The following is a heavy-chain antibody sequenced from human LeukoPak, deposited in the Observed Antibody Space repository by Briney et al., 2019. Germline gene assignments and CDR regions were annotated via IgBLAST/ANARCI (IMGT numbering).Heavy chain of an antibody. V-gene: IGHV3-30*18. J-gene: IGHJ4*02. D-gene: IGHD3-22*01. CDR3: AKERGITMIVVVITTSGYFDY. Sequence: GGSLRLSCAASGFTFSSYGMHWVRQAPGKGLEWVAVIGRDGTTRYYADSVKGRFTISRDNSKNTLYLQMNSLRAEDTAVCYCAKERGITMIVVVITTSGYFDYWGQGTLVTVSS. CDR1: GFTFSSYG. CDR2: IGRDGTTR.